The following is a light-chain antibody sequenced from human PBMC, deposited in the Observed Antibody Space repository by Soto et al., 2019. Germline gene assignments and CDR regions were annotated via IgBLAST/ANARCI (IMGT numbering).Light chain of an antibody. J-gene: IGLJ1*01. CDR2: EVT. Sequence: QSALTQPGSVSGSPEQSITIYCTGTNSDIGGYNLVSWFQHHPGKAPKLVIYEVTHRPSGISNRFSGSKSGNTASLTISGLQAEDEAYYYCSSYTNSATLGVFGTGTKLTVL. V-gene: IGLV2-14*01. CDR3: SSYTNSATLGV. CDR1: NSDIGGYNL.